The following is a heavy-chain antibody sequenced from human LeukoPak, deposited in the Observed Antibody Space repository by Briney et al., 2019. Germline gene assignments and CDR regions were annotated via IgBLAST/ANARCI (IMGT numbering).Heavy chain of an antibody. J-gene: IGHJ5*02. V-gene: IGHV1-2*02. Sequence: ASVTVSCKASGYTFTGYYMHWVRQAPGQWLEWMGWINPNSGGTNYAQKFQGRVTMTRDTSISTAYMELSRLRSDDTAVYYCARDGYNWNYEGWFDPWGQGTLVTVSS. CDR3: ARDGYNWNYEGWFDP. D-gene: IGHD1-7*01. CDR2: INPNSGGT. CDR1: GYTFTGYY.